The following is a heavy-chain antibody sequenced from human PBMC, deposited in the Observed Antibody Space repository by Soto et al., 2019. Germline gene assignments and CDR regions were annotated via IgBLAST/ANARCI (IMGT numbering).Heavy chain of an antibody. V-gene: IGHV1-2*04. CDR2: INPNIGGA. J-gene: IGHJ6*03. CDR1: GYSFTGNS. D-gene: IGHD3-3*01. Sequence: GASVKVSCKASGYSFTGNSMHWVRQAPGQGLEWMGWINPNIGGANYAQRFQGWVTITTDTSASTAYMELSRLRSDDTAVYYCARDLVSGYDYNYMDVWGKGTTVTVSS. CDR3: ARDLVSGYDYNYMDV.